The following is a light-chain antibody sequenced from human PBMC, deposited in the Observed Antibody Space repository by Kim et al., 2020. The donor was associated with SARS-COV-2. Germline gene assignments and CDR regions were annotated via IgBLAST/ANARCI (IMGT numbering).Light chain of an antibody. Sequence: SPGERATLSCRASQSVTSSHLAWYQQKPGQAPRLLMYGTSSRATDIPDRFSGSGSGTDFTLTISRLESEDFAVYYCQQYGRSPLTFGGGTKVDIK. J-gene: IGKJ4*01. CDR3: QQYGRSPLT. CDR2: GTS. V-gene: IGKV3-20*01. CDR1: QSVTSSH.